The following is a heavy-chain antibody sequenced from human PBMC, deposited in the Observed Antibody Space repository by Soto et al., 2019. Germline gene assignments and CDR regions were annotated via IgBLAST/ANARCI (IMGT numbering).Heavy chain of an antibody. Sequence: QVQLVQSGAEVKKPGSSVMVSCKASGGSLSNYGISWVRQAPGQGLEWMGGIIPVFGTANYAQKFQGRVTITADESTSIVYMDVTSLRSEDTAVYYCARGDATKIVVTTYYAMDVWGQGTTVTVSS. J-gene: IGHJ6*02. V-gene: IGHV1-69*12. CDR2: IIPVFGTA. CDR3: ARGDATKIVVTTYYAMDV. D-gene: IGHD3-9*01. CDR1: GGSLSNYG.